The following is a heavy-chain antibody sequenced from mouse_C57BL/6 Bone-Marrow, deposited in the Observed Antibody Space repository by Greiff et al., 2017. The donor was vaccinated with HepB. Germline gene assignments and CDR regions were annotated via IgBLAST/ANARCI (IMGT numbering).Heavy chain of an antibody. V-gene: IGHV1-69*01. CDR1: GYTFTSYW. Sequence: QVQLQQPGAELVMPGASVKLSCKASGYTFTSYWMHWVKARPGQGLEWIGEIDPSDSYTNYNQKFKGKSTLTVDKSSSTAYMQLSSLTSEDSAVYYCAREAGTWYFDVWGTGTTVTVSS. J-gene: IGHJ1*03. D-gene: IGHD4-1*01. CDR3: AREAGTWYFDV. CDR2: IDPSDSYT.